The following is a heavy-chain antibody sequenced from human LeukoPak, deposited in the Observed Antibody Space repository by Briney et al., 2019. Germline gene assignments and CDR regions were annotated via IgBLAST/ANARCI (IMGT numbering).Heavy chain of an antibody. CDR2: FYYTESI. J-gene: IGHJ4*02. V-gene: IGHV4-39*01. CDR3: ACSPYMAEVPYYFDY. Sequence: SDTLSLTCTVSGDSISSSDYYWGWLRQSPGKRLEWIGSFYYTESIYYHPSLKTRVTISVDTSKNQFSLRLICVTAADTAVYYCACSPYMAEVPYYFDYWGQGTLVTVSS. CDR1: GDSISSSDYY. D-gene: IGHD3-16*01.